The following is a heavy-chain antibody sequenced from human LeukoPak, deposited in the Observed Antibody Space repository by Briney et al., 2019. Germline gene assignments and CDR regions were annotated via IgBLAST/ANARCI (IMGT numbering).Heavy chain of an antibody. Sequence: SVKVSCKVSGYTLTELSMHWVRQAPGQGLEWMGGIIPIFGTANYAQKFQGRVTITTDESTSTAYMELSSLRSEDTAVYYCARDSGDSSGWYFDYWGQGTLVTVSS. V-gene: IGHV1-69*05. J-gene: IGHJ4*02. CDR3: ARDSGDSSGWYFDY. D-gene: IGHD6-19*01. CDR1: GYTLTELS. CDR2: IIPIFGTA.